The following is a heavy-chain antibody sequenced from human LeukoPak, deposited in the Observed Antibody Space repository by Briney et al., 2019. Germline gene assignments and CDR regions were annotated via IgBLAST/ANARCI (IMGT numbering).Heavy chain of an antibody. CDR2: IISILGIA. CDR3: ARGLRRYCSSTSCYFSAFDI. Sequence: VASVKVSCKASGGTFSSYTISWVRQAPGQGLEWMGRIISILGIANYAQKFQGRVTITADKSTSTAYMELSSLRSEDTAVYYCARGLRRYCSSTSCYFSAFDIWGQGTMVTVSS. CDR1: GGTFSSYT. V-gene: IGHV1-69*02. D-gene: IGHD2-2*01. J-gene: IGHJ3*02.